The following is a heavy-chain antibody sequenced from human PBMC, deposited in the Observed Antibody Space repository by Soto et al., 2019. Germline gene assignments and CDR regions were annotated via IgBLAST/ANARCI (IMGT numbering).Heavy chain of an antibody. J-gene: IGHJ4*02. CDR3: ARDGGTYFDY. CDR2: LDNDGTNT. D-gene: IGHD3-16*01. V-gene: IGHV3-74*01. CDR1: GFTFSTYW. Sequence: EVQLVESGGGLVQPGGSLRHSCAASGFTFSTYWMHWVRQAPGKGLVWVSRLDNDGTNTRYADSVKGRFTVSRDNGKNTVYLQMDSLRAEDTAVYYCARDGGTYFDYWGQGTLVTVSS.